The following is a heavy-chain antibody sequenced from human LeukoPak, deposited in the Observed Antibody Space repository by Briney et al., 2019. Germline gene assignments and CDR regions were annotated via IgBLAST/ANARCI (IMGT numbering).Heavy chain of an antibody. CDR2: ISGSGGST. J-gene: IGHJ4*02. CDR3: AKVRGVIGAYDY. D-gene: IGHD3-10*01. V-gene: IGHV3-23*01. Sequence: GGSLRLSCAASGFTFSSYGMSWVRQAPGKGLEWVSAISGSGGSTYYADSVKGRFTISRDNSKNTLYLQMNSLRAEDTAVYYCAKVRGVIGAYDYWGQGTLVTVSS. CDR1: GFTFSSYG.